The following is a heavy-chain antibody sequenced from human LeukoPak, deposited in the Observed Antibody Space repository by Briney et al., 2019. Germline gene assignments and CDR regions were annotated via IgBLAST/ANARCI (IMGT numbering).Heavy chain of an antibody. CDR1: GFTFSSYW. CDR3: ASSGVGYRSGGSCFDDAFDI. Sequence: PGGSLRLSCAASGFTFSSYWMSWVRQAPGKGLEWVANIKQDGSEKYYVDSVKGRFTISRVNAKNSLYLQMNSLRAEDTAVYYCASSGVGYRSGGSCFDDAFDIWGQGTMVTVSS. D-gene: IGHD2-15*01. V-gene: IGHV3-7*01. J-gene: IGHJ3*02. CDR2: IKQDGSEK.